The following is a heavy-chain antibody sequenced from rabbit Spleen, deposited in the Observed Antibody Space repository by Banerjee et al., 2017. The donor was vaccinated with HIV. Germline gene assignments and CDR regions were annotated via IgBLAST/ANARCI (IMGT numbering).Heavy chain of an antibody. CDR2: IDAGSSGFT. Sequence: QSLEESGGGLVKPGASLTLTCKASGVSFSTSSYMCWVRQAPGKGLEWIACIDAGSSGFTYFATWAKGRFTCSKTSSTTVTLQMTRLTAADTATYFCARDTSSSFSSYGMDLWGQGTLVTVS. D-gene: IGHD1-1*01. CDR1: GVSFSTSSY. J-gene: IGHJ3*01. CDR3: ARDTSSSFSSYGMDL. V-gene: IGHV1S40*01.